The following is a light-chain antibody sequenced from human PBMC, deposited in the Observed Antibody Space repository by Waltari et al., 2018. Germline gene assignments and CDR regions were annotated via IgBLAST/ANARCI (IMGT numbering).Light chain of an antibody. CDR2: KTS. CDR1: QTAAANY. V-gene: IGKV3-20*01. CDR3: HQYGVTPLFT. J-gene: IGKJ3*01. Sequence: EFVLTQSPGTLSLSPGETATLSCRASQTAAANYLSWYQQKPGQAPRHLIYKTSNRATGIPDRFIGSGCGTDFTLTISRLEPEDSAVYYCHQYGVTPLFTFGPGTKVDIK.